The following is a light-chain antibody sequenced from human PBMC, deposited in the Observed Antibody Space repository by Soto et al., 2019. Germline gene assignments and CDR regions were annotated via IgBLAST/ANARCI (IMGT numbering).Light chain of an antibody. CDR2: DAS. V-gene: IGKV1-5*01. Sequence: DIQMTQSPSTLSASVGDTLIITCRASESIDNWLAWYQQKPGKAPKLLIYDASSLESGVPQRFSGSGSGTEFTLTISSLQTDDFSTYYCQQYHSYWTFGQGTKVDIK. CDR1: ESIDNW. CDR3: QQYHSYWT. J-gene: IGKJ1*01.